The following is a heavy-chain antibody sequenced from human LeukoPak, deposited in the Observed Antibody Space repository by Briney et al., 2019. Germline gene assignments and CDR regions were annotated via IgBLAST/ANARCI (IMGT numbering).Heavy chain of an antibody. Sequence: GGSLRLSCATSGFTFSRYAMHWVRQAPGKGLEWVALISYDGINQYYADSVKGRFIISRDNSKNTLYLQLNSLRLEDTAVYYCTLTTFGIVYYFDYWGQGTLVTVSS. CDR3: TLTTFGIVYYFDY. J-gene: IGHJ4*02. CDR1: GFTFSRYA. D-gene: IGHD1-1*01. V-gene: IGHV3-30*04. CDR2: ISYDGINQ.